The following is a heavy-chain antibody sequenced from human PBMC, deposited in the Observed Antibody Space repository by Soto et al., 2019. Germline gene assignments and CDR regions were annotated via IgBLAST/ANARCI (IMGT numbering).Heavy chain of an antibody. CDR3: AKARHDAFDI. Sequence: GGSLRLSCAASGFTFSSYAMSWVRQAPGKGLERVSANSGSGGSTYYADSVKGRFTISRDNSKNTLYLQMNSLRAEDTAVYYCAKARHDAFDIWGQGTMVTVSS. D-gene: IGHD6-25*01. CDR2: NSGSGGST. J-gene: IGHJ3*02. V-gene: IGHV3-23*01. CDR1: GFTFSSYA.